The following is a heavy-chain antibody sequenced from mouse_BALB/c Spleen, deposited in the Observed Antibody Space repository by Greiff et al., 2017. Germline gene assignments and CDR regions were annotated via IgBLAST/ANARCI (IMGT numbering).Heavy chain of an antibody. CDR2: ISSGGSYT. CDR3: TRDNYGSSYVYYAMDY. D-gene: IGHD1-1*01. V-gene: IGHV5-6-4*01. J-gene: IGHJ4*01. CDR1: GFTFSSYT. Sequence: EVKLMESGGGLVKPGGSLKLSCAASGFTFSSYTMSWVRQTPEKRLEWVATISSGGSYTYYPDSVKGRFTISRDNAKNTLYLQMSSLKSEDTAMYYCTRDNYGSSYVYYAMDYWGQGTSVTVSS.